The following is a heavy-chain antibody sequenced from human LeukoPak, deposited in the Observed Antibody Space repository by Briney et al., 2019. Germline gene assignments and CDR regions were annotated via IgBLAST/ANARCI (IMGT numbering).Heavy chain of an antibody. CDR1: GGSISSYY. J-gene: IGHJ3*02. V-gene: IGHV4-59*01. D-gene: IGHD3-22*01. CDR2: ISYSGST. CDR3: ARGRVFYDSTGYFI. Sequence: PSETLSLTCTVSGGSISSYYWSWIRQPPGKGLEWIGYISYSGSTSYNPSLRSRVTISVDTSKNQFSLKLSSVTAADTAVYYCARGRVFYDSTGYFIWGQGTMVTVSS.